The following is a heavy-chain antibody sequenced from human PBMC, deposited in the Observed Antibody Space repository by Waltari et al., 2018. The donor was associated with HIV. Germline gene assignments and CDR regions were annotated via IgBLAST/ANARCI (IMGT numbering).Heavy chain of an antibody. D-gene: IGHD2-15*01. CDR2: IYPGDSDT. CDR3: ARRPYCSGGSCPNYGMDV. CDR1: GYSFTSYW. Sequence: EVQLVQSGAEVKKPGESLKISCKGSGYSFTSYWIGWVRQMPGKGLEWMGIIYPGDSDTRYSPSVQGQVTISADKSISTAYLQWSSLKASDTAMYYCARRPYCSGGSCPNYGMDVWGQGTTVTVSS. V-gene: IGHV5-51*01. J-gene: IGHJ6*02.